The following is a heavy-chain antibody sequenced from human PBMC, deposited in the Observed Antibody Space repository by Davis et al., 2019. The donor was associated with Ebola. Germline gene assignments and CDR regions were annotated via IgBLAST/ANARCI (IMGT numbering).Heavy chain of an antibody. CDR2: INSDGRST. V-gene: IGHV3-74*01. CDR1: GFSFRRYW. D-gene: IGHD2-15*01. CDR3: IKEILPGGLDY. Sequence: GESLKISCAASGFSFRRYWMHWVRQAPGKGLVWVSRINSDGRSTAYADSVKGRFTISRDNAKNVLYLEMNSLTVEDTALYYCIKEILPGGLDYWGQGTLVTVSS. J-gene: IGHJ4*02.